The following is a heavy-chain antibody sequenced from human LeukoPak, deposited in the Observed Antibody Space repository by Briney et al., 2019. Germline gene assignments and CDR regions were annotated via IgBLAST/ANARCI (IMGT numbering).Heavy chain of an antibody. V-gene: IGHV3-11*06. CDR3: ARSPPGTIDY. D-gene: IGHD1-7*01. CDR2: ISGSSSDT. CDR1: GFTFSDYY. J-gene: IGHJ4*02. Sequence: GGSLRLSCAASGFTFSDYYMSWIRQAPGKGLEWVSYISGSSSDTEYADSVKGRFTISRDNAKNSLWLQMNSLRAEDTAVYYCARSPPGTIDYWGQGTLVTVSS.